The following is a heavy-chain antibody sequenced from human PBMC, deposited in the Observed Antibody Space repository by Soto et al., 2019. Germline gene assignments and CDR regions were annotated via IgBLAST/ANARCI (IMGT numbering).Heavy chain of an antibody. Sequence: LRLSCAASGFTFSSYTMHWVRQAPGKGLGWVAVISYDGGNKYYTDSVKGRFTISRDNSKNTLYLQMNSLRAEDTAVYYCTRDKDCSSTSCYNAFDIWGQGTVVTVSS. CDR2: ISYDGGNK. V-gene: IGHV3-30-3*01. J-gene: IGHJ3*02. CDR3: TRDKDCSSTSCYNAFDI. D-gene: IGHD2-2*02. CDR1: GFTFSSYT.